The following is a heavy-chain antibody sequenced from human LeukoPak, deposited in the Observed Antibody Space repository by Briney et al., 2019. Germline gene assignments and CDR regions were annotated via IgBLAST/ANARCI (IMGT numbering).Heavy chain of an antibody. CDR2: IYYSGST. CDR3: ASPHIVVVTAGAFDI. CDR1: GGSISSSSYY. Sequence: PSETLSLTCTVPGGSISSSSYYWGWIRQPPGKGLEWIGSIYYSGSTYYNPSLKSRVTISVDTSKNQFSLKLSSVTAADTAVYYCASPHIVVVTAGAFDIWGQGTMVTVSS. J-gene: IGHJ3*02. V-gene: IGHV4-39*01. D-gene: IGHD2-21*02.